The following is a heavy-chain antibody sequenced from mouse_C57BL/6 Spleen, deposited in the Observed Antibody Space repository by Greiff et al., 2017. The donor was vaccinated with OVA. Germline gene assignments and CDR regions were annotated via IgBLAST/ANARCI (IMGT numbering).Heavy chain of an antibody. CDR2: IYPGDGDT. Sequence: VQLQQSGAELVKPGASVKISCKASGYAFSSYWMNWVKQRPGKGLEWIGQIYPGDGDTNYNGKFKGKATLTADKSSSTAYMQLSSLTSEDSAVYFCATYYYGSSYEDYWGQGTTLTVSS. D-gene: IGHD1-1*01. J-gene: IGHJ2*01. CDR1: GYAFSSYW. CDR3: ATYYYGSSYEDY. V-gene: IGHV1-80*01.